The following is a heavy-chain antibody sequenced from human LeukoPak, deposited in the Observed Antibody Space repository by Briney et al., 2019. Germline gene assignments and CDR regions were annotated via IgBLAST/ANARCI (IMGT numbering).Heavy chain of an antibody. D-gene: IGHD2-21*02. V-gene: IGHV4-34*01. CDR1: GGSFSGYY. Sequence: SETLSLTCAVYGGSFSGYYWSWIRQPPGKGLEWIGEINHSGSTNYNPSLKSRVTISVDTSKNQFSLKLSPVTAADTAVYYCARGRIVVVTAIRYYYYGMDVWGQGTTVTVSS. CDR2: INHSGST. J-gene: IGHJ6*02. CDR3: ARGRIVVVTAIRYYYYGMDV.